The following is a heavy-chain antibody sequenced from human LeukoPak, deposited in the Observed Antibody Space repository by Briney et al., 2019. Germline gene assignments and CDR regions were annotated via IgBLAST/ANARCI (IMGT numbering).Heavy chain of an antibody. J-gene: IGHJ3*02. Sequence: GGSLRLSCAASGFTVSSNYMSWVRQAPGKGLEWVSVIYSGVGTYYADSVKGRFTISRDNSKNTLFLQMNSLRAEDTAVYYCARERHYDSSGYYYYAFDIWGQGTMVTVSS. CDR3: ARERHYDSSGYYYYAFDI. D-gene: IGHD3-22*01. V-gene: IGHV3-66*01. CDR1: GFTVSSNY. CDR2: IYSGVGT.